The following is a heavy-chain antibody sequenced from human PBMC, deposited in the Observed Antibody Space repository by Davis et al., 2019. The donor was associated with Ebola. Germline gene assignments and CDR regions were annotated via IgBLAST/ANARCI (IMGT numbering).Heavy chain of an antibody. CDR3: AIGRYSSSSLYYYYYGMDV. CDR2: IYHSGST. Sequence: SETLSLTCAVSGGSISSSNWWSWVRQPPGKGLEWIGEIYHSGSTNYNPSLKSRVTISVDKSKNQFSLKLSSVTAADTAVYYCAIGRYSSSSLYYYYYGMDVWGQGTTVTVSS. D-gene: IGHD6-6*01. CDR1: GGSISSSNW. J-gene: IGHJ6*02. V-gene: IGHV4-4*02.